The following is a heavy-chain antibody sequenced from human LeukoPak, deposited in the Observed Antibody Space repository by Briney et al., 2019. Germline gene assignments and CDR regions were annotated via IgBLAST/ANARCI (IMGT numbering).Heavy chain of an antibody. CDR1: GYTFTGYY. Sequence: ASVKVSCKSSGYTFTGYYMHWVRQAPGQGLEWMGWINPNSGGTNYAQKFQGRVTMTRDTSISTAYMELSRLRSDDTAVYYCARVPIDTYYDILTGPENWYFDLWGRGTLVTVSS. J-gene: IGHJ2*01. CDR3: ARVPIDTYYDILTGPENWYFDL. CDR2: INPNSGGT. D-gene: IGHD3-9*01. V-gene: IGHV1-2*02.